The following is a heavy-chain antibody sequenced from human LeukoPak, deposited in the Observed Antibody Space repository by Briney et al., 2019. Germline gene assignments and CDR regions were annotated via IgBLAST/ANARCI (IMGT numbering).Heavy chain of an antibody. Sequence: ASVKVSCKASGYTFTDYYMHWVRQAPGPGLEWMGWINPYRGDTNSAQKFQGRVTMTRDTSISTAYMELSRLRSDDTAVYYCARASYESSLRIDDFWGQGSLVTVSS. D-gene: IGHD3-22*01. V-gene: IGHV1-2*02. CDR2: INPYRGDT. J-gene: IGHJ4*02. CDR3: ARASYESSLRIDDF. CDR1: GYTFTDYY.